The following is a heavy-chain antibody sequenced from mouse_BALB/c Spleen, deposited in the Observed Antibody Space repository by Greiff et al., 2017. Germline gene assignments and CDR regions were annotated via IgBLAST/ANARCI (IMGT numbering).Heavy chain of an antibody. J-gene: IGHJ2*01. CDR1: GFTFSSYG. D-gene: IGHD2-1*01. CDR2: INSNGGST. V-gene: IGHV5-6-3*01. CDR3: ARDLYSSLDY. Sequence: EVQVVESGGGLVQPGGSLKLSCAASGFTFSSYGMSWVRQTPDKRLELVATINSNGGSTYYPDSVKGRFTISRDNAKNTLYLQMSSLKSEDTAMYYCARDLYSSLDYWGQGTTLTVSS.